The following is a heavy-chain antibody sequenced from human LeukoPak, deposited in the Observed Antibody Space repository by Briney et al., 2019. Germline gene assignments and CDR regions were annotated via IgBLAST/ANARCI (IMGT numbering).Heavy chain of an antibody. CDR3: VKDNPLDY. CDR2: IRYDGSNK. J-gene: IGHJ4*02. D-gene: IGHD1-14*01. Sequence: GGSLRLSCAASGFTFSSYGMHWVRQAPGKGLEWAAFIRYDGSNKYYADSVKGRFTISRDNSKNTLYLHINSLRPEDTALYYCVKDNPLDYWGQGTLVIVSS. CDR1: GFTFSSYG. V-gene: IGHV3-30*02.